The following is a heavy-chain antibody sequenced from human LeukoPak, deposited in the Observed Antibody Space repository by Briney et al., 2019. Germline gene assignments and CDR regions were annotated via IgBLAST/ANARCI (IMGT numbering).Heavy chain of an antibody. Sequence: SETLSLTCTVSGGSISSYYWSCIRHPPGKGLEWGWYIYYRGSTKYTPPLTSRVTISVDTSTNQFSLKLSSVTAADTAVYYCARGSGSSGSPLFDYWGQGTLVTVSS. D-gene: IGHD3-22*01. CDR2: IYYRGST. J-gene: IGHJ4*02. CDR3: ARGSGSSGSPLFDY. CDR1: GGSISSYY. V-gene: IGHV4-59*01.